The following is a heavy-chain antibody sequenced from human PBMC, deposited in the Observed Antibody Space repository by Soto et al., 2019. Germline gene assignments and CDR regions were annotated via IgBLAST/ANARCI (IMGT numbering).Heavy chain of an antibody. CDR2: IYYSGST. CDR1: GGSISSGGYY. D-gene: IGHD3-10*01. Sequence: QVQLQESGPGLVKPSQTLSLTCTVSGGSISSGGYYWSWIRQHPGKRLEWIGYIYYSGSTYYNPSLKSRVTISVDTSKNQFSLKLSSVTAADTAVYYCAREIMVRGGTYYFDYWGQGTLVTVSS. V-gene: IGHV4-31*03. J-gene: IGHJ4*02. CDR3: AREIMVRGGTYYFDY.